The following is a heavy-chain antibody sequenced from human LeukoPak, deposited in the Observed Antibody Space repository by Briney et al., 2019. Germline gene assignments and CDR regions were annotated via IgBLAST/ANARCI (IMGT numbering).Heavy chain of an antibody. CDR1: GGSISSYY. Sequence: SETLSLTCTVSGGSISSYYWIWIRQPPGKGLEWIGYIYSSGNTNYNPSLKSRITISVDTSRNQFSLKVNSVTAADTAVYYCARGGVVMSRSHFDPWGQGTLVTVSS. CDR2: IYSSGNT. D-gene: IGHD3-3*01. V-gene: IGHV4-59*01. CDR3: ARGGVVMSRSHFDP. J-gene: IGHJ5*02.